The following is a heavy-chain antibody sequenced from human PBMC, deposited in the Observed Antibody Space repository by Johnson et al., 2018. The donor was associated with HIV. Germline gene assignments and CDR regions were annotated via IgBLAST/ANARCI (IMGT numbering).Heavy chain of an antibody. J-gene: IGHJ3*02. V-gene: IGHV3-7*01. CDR1: GFTFSSYW. D-gene: IGHD6-13*01. CDR3: ARELGGSSLPFGAFDI. CDR2: IKQDGSEK. Sequence: VQLVEAGGGGGQKGGEVRLSCAASGFTFSSYWMSWVRQAPGKGLEWVANIKQDGSEKYYVDSVKGRFTISRDNAKNSLYLQMNSLRAEDTAVYYCARELGGSSLPFGAFDIWGQGTMVTVSS.